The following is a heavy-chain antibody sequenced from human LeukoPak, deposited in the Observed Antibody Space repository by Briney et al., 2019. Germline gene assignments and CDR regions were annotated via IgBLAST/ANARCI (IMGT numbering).Heavy chain of an antibody. CDR2: ISGSGGST. J-gene: IGHJ6*02. CDR1: GFTFSSYA. D-gene: IGHD6-13*01. V-gene: IGHV3-23*01. CDR3: AKDQGEQLVLYYYYGMDV. Sequence: PGGSLRLSCAASGFTFSSYAMSWVRQAPGKGLEWVSAISGSGGSTYYADSVKGRFTISRDNSKNTLYLQMNSLRAEDTAVYYCAKDQGEQLVLYYYYGMDVWGQGTTVTVSS.